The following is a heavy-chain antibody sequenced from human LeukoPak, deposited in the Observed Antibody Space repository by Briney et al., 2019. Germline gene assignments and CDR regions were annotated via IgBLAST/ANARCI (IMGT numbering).Heavy chain of an antibody. D-gene: IGHD4-23*01. Sequence: GRSLRLSCAASGFTLSGYDIHWVRQAPGKGPEWLAHDGSNNFYADSVRGRFTSSRDISKNMVYLQMNSLRAEDTAVYYCANGPLHGGFDIWGQGTMVTVSS. CDR1: GFTLSGYD. CDR2: DGSNN. J-gene: IGHJ3*02. CDR3: ANGPLHGGFDI. V-gene: IGHV3-30*18.